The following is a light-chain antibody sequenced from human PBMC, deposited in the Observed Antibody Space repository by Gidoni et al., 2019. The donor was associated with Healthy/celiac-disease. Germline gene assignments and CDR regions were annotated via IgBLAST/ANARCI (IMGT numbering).Light chain of an antibody. CDR3: QQYGSSPWT. CDR2: GAS. V-gene: IGKV3-20*01. J-gene: IGKJ1*01. Sequence: EIVLTQSPGTLSLSPGERATLSCRASQSVSSSYLAWYQQKPGQAPRLLIYGASSRATGIPDRVSASGSGTDFTLTISRLEPEDFAVYYCQQYGSSPWTFGQGTKVEIK. CDR1: QSVSSSY.